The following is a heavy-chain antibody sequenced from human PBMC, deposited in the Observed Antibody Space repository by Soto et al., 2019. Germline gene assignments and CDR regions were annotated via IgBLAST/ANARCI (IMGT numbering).Heavy chain of an antibody. V-gene: IGHV3-30-3*01. CDR1: GLAFNNYA. CDR2: ISYEGNNR. Sequence: QVPLVESGGGVVQPGRSLRLSCAASGLAFNNYAMHWVRQAPGKGLEWVAVISYEGNNRYYADSVKGRFTISRDNSKNTLFLQMNSLRAEDTAVYYCARDLNVYYYDSSGYYWGQGTLVTVSS. CDR3: ARDLNVYYYDSSGYY. D-gene: IGHD3-22*01. J-gene: IGHJ4*02.